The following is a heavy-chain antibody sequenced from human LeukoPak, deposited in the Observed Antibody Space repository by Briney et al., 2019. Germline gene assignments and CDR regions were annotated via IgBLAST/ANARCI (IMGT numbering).Heavy chain of an antibody. J-gene: IGHJ1*01. D-gene: IGHD3/OR15-3a*01. CDR2: ISDNGGST. CDR3: AREFGLITSH. CDR1: GFTFSNFA. V-gene: IGHV3-23*01. Sequence: GGSLRLSCAASGFTFSNFAMTWVRQAPRKGLEWVSSISDNGGSTHSADSVKGRFTISRDNSKNTLYLQMNSLRAEDTAVYYCAREFGLITSHWGQGTLVTVSS.